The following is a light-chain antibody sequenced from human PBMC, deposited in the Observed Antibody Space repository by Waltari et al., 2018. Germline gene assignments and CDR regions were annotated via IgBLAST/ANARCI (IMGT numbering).Light chain of an antibody. Sequence: SSELTQDPAVSVALGQTVRITCQGDSLSSYYASWYQQKPGQAPVLVIYGKNNRPSGIPDRFSGSSSGNPASLTITGAQAEDEADYYCNSRDSSGNHQVVFGGGTKLTVL. CDR2: GKN. CDR1: SLSSYY. V-gene: IGLV3-19*01. J-gene: IGLJ2*01. CDR3: NSRDSSGNHQVV.